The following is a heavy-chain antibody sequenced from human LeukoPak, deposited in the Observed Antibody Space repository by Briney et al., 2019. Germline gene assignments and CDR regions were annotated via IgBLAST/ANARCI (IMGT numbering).Heavy chain of an antibody. D-gene: IGHD3-22*01. V-gene: IGHV3-30-3*01. CDR3: ARDSYIFEGGGYSDFYSDY. J-gene: IGHJ4*02. Sequence: PGGSLRLSCTPSGFTFSSYPMHWVRQVPGKGLEWVAVISYDGNNEYYADSVRGRFTISRDNSKNTLYLQMNSLRPEDTAVYFCARDSYIFEGGGYSDFYSDYWGQGTLVTVSS. CDR2: ISYDGNNE. CDR1: GFTFSSYP.